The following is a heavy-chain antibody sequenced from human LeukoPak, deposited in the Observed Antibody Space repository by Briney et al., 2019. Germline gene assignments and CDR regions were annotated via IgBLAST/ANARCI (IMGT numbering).Heavy chain of an antibody. CDR3: ATLVRNCYDSSGYPKN. V-gene: IGHV4-39*01. J-gene: IGHJ4*02. CDR2: IYFSGST. D-gene: IGHD3-22*01. Sequence: SETLSLTCTVSAGSISSSSYYWGWTRQPPGKGLEWIWSIYFSGSTYYNPSLKSRVTISVDTSKNQISLKLSSVTAADTAVYYCATLVRNCYDSSGYPKNWGQGTLVTVSS. CDR1: AGSISSSSYY.